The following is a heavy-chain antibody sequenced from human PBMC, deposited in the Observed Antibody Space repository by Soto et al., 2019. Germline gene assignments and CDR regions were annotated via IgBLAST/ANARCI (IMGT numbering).Heavy chain of an antibody. CDR3: AKDPNGDDVGGFEM. CDR2: ISRSGGRT. D-gene: IGHD4-17*01. J-gene: IGHJ3*02. V-gene: IGHV3-23*01. CDR1: GFTFSNYA. Sequence: EVQLLASGGGLVQPGGSLRLSCATSGFTFSNYAMSWVRQAPGKGLEWVSGISRSGGRTYYADSVKGRFTISRDNSKNTLSLQMNSLRAEDTSVYYCAKDPNGDDVGGFEMWGQGKMVTVSS.